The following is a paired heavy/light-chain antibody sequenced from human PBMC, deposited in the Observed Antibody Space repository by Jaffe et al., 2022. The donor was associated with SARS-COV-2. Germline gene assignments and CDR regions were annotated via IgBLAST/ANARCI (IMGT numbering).Heavy chain of an antibody. Sequence: EVQLVESGGGLVKPGGSLRLSCVASGFTFNDAWMNWVRQAPGKGLEWVGRIQSKTDGGTTDHAAPVKDRFTISRDDSKNALYLQMNSLKSEDTAVYYCTTGGGSGELDYWGQGALVTVSS. CDR1: GFTFNDAW. D-gene: IGHD3-10*01. CDR3: TTGGGSGELDY. CDR2: IQSKTDGGTT. V-gene: IGHV3-15*01. J-gene: IGHJ4*02.
Light chain of an antibody. CDR1: QGISYH. V-gene: IGKV1-27*01. J-gene: IGKJ4*01. CDR3: QKYNSAPLT. Sequence: DIQMTQSPSSLSASVGDRVTITCRASQGISYHLAWYQRKPGIAPKLLIYGASTLQSGVPSRFSGSGSGTDFTLTISSLQPEDVATYYCQKYNSAPLTFGGGTKLEIK. CDR2: GAS.